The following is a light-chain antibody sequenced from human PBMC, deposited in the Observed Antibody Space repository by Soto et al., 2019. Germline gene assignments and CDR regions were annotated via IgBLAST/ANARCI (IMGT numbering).Light chain of an antibody. J-gene: IGLJ2*01. CDR3: CSYAGPRVV. Sequence: QAVVTQPASVSGSPGQSITISCTGTSSDVGSYNLVSWYQQHPGKAPKLMIYEGSKRPSGVSNRFSGSKSGNTASLTISGIQAEDEADYYCCSYAGPRVVFGGGTKLTVL. CDR2: EGS. CDR1: SSDVGSYNL. V-gene: IGLV2-23*01.